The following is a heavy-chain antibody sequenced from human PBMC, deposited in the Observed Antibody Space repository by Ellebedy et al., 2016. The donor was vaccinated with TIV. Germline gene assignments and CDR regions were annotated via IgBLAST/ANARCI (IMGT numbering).Heavy chain of an antibody. CDR2: ISHSGTA. CDR1: GDSISTSNYF. CDR3: ARSLAVSDKVTYYFGMDV. D-gene: IGHD6-19*01. J-gene: IGHJ6*02. V-gene: IGHV4-31*03. Sequence: SETLSLXXTVSGDSISTSNYFWSWIRQHPGKGLEWIGYISHSGTAYYNPSLKSRITISLDTSKNQFSLRLNSVTAADTAVYYCARSLAVSDKVTYYFGMDVWGQGTTVTVSS.